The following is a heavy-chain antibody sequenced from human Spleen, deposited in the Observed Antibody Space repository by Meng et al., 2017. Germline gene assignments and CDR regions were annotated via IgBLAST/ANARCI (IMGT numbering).Heavy chain of an antibody. CDR2: VNAGNGNT. Sequence: QVQFVQSGAEVKTPGASVKVSCRASGYTFTAYTIHWLRQAPGRRLEWMGWVNAGNGNTRNSQRFQGRITLTRDTSANTAYMELSSLRSEDTAVYYCARGVDGIAAGVDWGQGTLVTVSS. V-gene: IGHV1-3*01. CDR1: GYTFTAYT. D-gene: IGHD6-13*01. J-gene: IGHJ4*02. CDR3: ARGVDGIAAGVD.